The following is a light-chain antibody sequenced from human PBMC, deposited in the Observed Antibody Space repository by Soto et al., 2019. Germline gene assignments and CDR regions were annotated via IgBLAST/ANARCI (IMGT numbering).Light chain of an antibody. Sequence: EIVLTQSPGTLSLSPGERATLSCRASQTVSSSYLAWYQQKPGQAPRLLIYGASSRATGIPDRFSGSGSGTDFTLTISRLESEDVAVYYCKQYGSSPVFGFGPGTKVDIK. V-gene: IGKV3-20*01. J-gene: IGKJ3*01. CDR2: GAS. CDR1: QTVSSSY. CDR3: KQYGSSPVFG.